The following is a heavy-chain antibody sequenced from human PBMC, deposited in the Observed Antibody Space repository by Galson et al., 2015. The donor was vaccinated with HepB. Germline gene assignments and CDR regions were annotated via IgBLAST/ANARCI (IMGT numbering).Heavy chain of an antibody. CDR2: ISYDGSNK. J-gene: IGHJ3*02. CDR3: ARAQVLLYFDWPHTKGDAFDI. D-gene: IGHD3-9*01. V-gene: IGHV3-30*04. Sequence: SLRLTCAASGFTFSSYAMHWGRQAPGKGLEWVAVISYDGSNKYYADSVKGRFTISRDNSKNTLYLQMNSLRAEDTAVYYCARAQVLLYFDWPHTKGDAFDIWGQGTMVTVSS. CDR1: GFTFSSYA.